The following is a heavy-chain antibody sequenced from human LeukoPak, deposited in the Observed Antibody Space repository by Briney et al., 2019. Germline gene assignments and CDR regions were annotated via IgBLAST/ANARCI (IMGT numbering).Heavy chain of an antibody. CDR3: ARGHRGGDSWYNWFDP. Sequence: SETLSLTCAVYGGSFSGYHWSWNRQSPGKGLEWIGDINDGGSTNYNPSLKSRVTISVDTSKNQFSLKLSSVTAADTAIYYCARGHRGGDSWYNWFDPWGQGTLVTVSS. J-gene: IGHJ5*02. CDR1: GGSFSGYH. CDR2: INDGGST. V-gene: IGHV4-34*01. D-gene: IGHD3-16*01.